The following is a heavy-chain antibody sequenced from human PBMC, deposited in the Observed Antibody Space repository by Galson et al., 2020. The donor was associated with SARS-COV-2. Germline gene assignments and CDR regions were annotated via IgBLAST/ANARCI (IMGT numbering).Heavy chain of an antibody. Sequence: GGSLRLSCAASGFNFRTYDMHWVRQAPGKGLEWVALTWHDESKKYYEDSVKGRFTISRDNSKNTVYLQMNSLRADDTAVYYCARGKDYDSGVSSDAFDIWGQGTMVTVSS. CDR3: ARGKDYDSGVSSDAFDI. J-gene: IGHJ3*02. CDR2: TWHDESKK. D-gene: IGHD3-22*01. CDR1: GFNFRTYD. V-gene: IGHV3-33*01.